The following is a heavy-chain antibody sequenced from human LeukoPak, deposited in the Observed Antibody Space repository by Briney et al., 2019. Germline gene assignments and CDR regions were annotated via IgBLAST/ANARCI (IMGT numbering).Heavy chain of an antibody. CDR1: GFTFSSYG. V-gene: IGHV3-30*18. D-gene: IGHD2-2*01. CDR2: ISYDGRNI. J-gene: IGHJ4*02. CDR3: AKGPLRGTAAAIDY. Sequence: GRSLRLSCAAPGFTFSSYGMHWVRQAPGKGLEWVAVISYDGRNIHYPDSVKGRFTISRDISTDTLWLQMDSLRTEDTAVYYCAKGPLRGTAAAIDYWGQGTLVTVSS.